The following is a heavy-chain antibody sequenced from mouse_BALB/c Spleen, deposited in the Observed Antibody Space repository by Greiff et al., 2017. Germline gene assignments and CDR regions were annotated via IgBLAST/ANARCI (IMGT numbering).Heavy chain of an antibody. CDR1: GFDFSRYW. J-gene: IGHJ4*01. CDR3: ARLDYGNSYAMDY. Sequence: EVHLVESGGGLVQPGGSLNLSCAASGFDFSRYWMSWARQAPGKGQEWIGEINPGSSTINYTPSLKDKFIISRDNAKNTLYLQMSKVRSEDTALYYCARLDYGNSYAMDYWGQGTSVTVSS. D-gene: IGHD2-1*01. V-gene: IGHV4-2*02. CDR2: INPGSSTI.